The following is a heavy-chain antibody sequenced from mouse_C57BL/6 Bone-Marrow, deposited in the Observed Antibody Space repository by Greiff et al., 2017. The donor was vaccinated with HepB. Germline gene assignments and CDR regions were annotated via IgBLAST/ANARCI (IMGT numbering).Heavy chain of an antibody. CDR3: ARIYYGKPVDY. J-gene: IGHJ2*01. CDR1: GFTFSSYA. D-gene: IGHD2-1*01. CDR2: ISDGGSYT. Sequence: EVQRVESGGGLVKPGGSLKLSCAASGFTFSSYAMSWVRQTPEKRLEWVATISDGGSYTYYPDNVKGRFTISRDNAKNNLYLQMSHLKSEDTAMYYCARIYYGKPVDYWGQGTTLTVSS. V-gene: IGHV5-4*01.